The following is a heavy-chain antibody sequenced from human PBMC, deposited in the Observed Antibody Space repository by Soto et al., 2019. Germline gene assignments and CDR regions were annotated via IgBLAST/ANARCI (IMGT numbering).Heavy chain of an antibody. CDR2: IVVGSGNT. J-gene: IGHJ3*02. CDR1: GFTFTSSA. D-gene: IGHD2-15*01. CDR3: AACSGGSCYPSEPDAFDI. V-gene: IGHV1-58*01. Sequence: SVKVSCKASGFTFTSSAVQWVRQARGQRLEWIGWIVVGSGNTNYAQKFQERVTITRDMSTSTAYMELSSLRSEDTAVYYCAACSGGSCYPSEPDAFDIWGQGTMVTVSS.